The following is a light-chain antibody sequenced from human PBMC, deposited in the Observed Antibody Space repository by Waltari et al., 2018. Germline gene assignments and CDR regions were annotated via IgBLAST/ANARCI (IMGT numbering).Light chain of an antibody. V-gene: IGKV1-5*03. CDR2: MAS. Sequence: DIQMTQSPSHPPASVGDRVAISCRASQSVGTWLSWYQQKPGKAPKLLIYMASRLDSGVPSRFSGSGSGTDFTLTISSLQPDDFATYSCQQYSSFSTFGQGTKV. J-gene: IGKJ2*01. CDR3: QQYSSFST. CDR1: QSVGTW.